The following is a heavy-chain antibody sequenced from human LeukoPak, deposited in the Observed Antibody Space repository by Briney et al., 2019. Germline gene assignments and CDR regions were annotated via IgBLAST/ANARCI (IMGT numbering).Heavy chain of an antibody. CDR3: ARDSSGYFEVYFDY. V-gene: IGHV3-11*01. Sequence: GGSLRLSCAASGFTFSDYYMSWIRQAPGKGLEWVSYISSSGSTIYYADSVKGRFTISRDSAKNSLYLQMNSLRAEDTAVYYCARDSSGYFEVYFDYWGQGTLVTVSS. CDR1: GFTFSDYY. CDR2: ISSSGSTI. J-gene: IGHJ4*02. D-gene: IGHD3-22*01.